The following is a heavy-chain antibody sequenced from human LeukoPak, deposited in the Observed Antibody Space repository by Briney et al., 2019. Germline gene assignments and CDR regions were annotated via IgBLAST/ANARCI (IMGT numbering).Heavy chain of an antibody. CDR2: ISAYNGNT. CDR3: ATDHGDYQFDN. CDR1: GYTFTSYG. D-gene: IGHD4-17*01. V-gene: IGHV1-18*01. J-gene: IGHJ4*02. Sequence: ASVKVSCKASGYTFTSYGISWVRQAPGQGLEWMGWISAYNGNTNYAQKLQGKVTMTEDTSTDTAYMELSSLRYEDTAVYYCATDHGDYQFDNWGQGTLVIVSS.